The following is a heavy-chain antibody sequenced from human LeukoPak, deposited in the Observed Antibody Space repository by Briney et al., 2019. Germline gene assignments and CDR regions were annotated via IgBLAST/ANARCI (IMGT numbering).Heavy chain of an antibody. D-gene: IGHD4-17*01. CDR2: IYYSGST. Sequence: SETLSLTCTVSGGSVGSGSYYWSWIRQPPGKGLEWIGYIYYSGSTNYNPSLKSRVTISVDTSKNQFSLKLSSVTAADTAVYYCARDRVTTGYFDYWGQGTLVTVSS. CDR3: ARDRVTTGYFDY. J-gene: IGHJ4*02. V-gene: IGHV4-61*01. CDR1: GGSVGSGSYY.